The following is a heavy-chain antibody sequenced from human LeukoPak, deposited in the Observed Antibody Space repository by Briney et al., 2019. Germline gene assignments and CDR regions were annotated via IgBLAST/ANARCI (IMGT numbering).Heavy chain of an antibody. CDR2: IDWDDDK. V-gene: IGHV2-70*11. D-gene: IGHD4-17*01. J-gene: IGHJ4*02. CDR3: ARTNGVYGDPRSYYFDY. CDR1: GFSLSTSGMC. Sequence: SGPTLVNPTQALTLTCTFSGFSLSTSGMCVSWIRQPPGKALEWLARIDWDDDKYYSTSLKTRLTISKDTSKNQVVLTMTNMDPVDTATYYCARTNGVYGDPRSYYFDYWGQGTLVTVSS.